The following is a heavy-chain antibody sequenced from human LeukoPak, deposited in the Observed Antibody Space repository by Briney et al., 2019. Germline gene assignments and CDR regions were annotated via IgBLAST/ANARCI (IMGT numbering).Heavy chain of an antibody. CDR1: GYILTELY. CDR3: ATNGHDYGDSIDY. V-gene: IGHV1-24*01. Sequence: GASVKVSCKVSGYILTELYIHWVRQPPGKGLEWMGGFDPEDGETIYAQKFQGRVTVTEDTTTDTAYMELRSLRSEDTAVYYCATNGHDYGDSIDYWGQGTLVTVSS. CDR2: FDPEDGET. J-gene: IGHJ4*02. D-gene: IGHD4-17*01.